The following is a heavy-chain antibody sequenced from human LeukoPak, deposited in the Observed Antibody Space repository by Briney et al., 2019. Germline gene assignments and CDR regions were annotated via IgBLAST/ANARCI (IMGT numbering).Heavy chain of an antibody. J-gene: IGHJ6*02. Sequence: ASVKVSCKASGYTFTGYYMHWVRQAPGQGLEWMGRIIPILGIANYAQKFQGRVTITADKSTSTAYMELSSLRSEDTAVYYCASCLTRDYYYYGMDVWGQGTTVTVSS. CDR3: ASCLTRDYYYYGMDV. CDR1: GYTFTGYY. CDR2: IIPILGIA. D-gene: IGHD5/OR15-5a*01. V-gene: IGHV1-69*02.